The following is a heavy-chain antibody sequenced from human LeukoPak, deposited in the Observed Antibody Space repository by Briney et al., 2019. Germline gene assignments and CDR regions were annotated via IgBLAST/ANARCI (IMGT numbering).Heavy chain of an antibody. CDR2: IYYSGST. CDR1: GGSISSSSYY. D-gene: IGHD2-2*01. V-gene: IGHV4-39*01. CDR3: ASQAPRNRYCSSTSCYPFDY. Sequence: PSETLSLTCTVSGGSISSSSYYWGWIRQPPGKRLEWIGSIYYSGSTYYNPSLKSRVTISVDTSKNQFSLKLSSVTAADTAVYYCASQAPRNRYCSSTSCYPFDYWGQGTLVTVSS. J-gene: IGHJ4*02.